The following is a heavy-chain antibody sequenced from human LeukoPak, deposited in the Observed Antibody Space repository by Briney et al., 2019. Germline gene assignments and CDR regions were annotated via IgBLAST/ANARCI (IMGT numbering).Heavy chain of an antibody. D-gene: IGHD6-6*01. CDR2: ISSSGSTI. V-gene: IGHV3-11*04. CDR1: GFTFSDYY. Sequence: PGGSLRLSCAASGFTFSDYYMSWVRQAPGKGLKWVSYISSSGSTIYYADSVKGRFTISRDNAKTSLYRQMNSLRAEDTAVYYCAREGALGSSIDYWGQGTLVTVSS. J-gene: IGHJ4*02. CDR3: AREGALGSSIDY.